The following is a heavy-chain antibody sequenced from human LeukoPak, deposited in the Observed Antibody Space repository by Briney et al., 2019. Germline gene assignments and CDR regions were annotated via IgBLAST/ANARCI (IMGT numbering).Heavy chain of an antibody. D-gene: IGHD4-17*01. CDR1: GFTFDDYG. J-gene: IGHJ6*03. CDR2: INWNGGST. CDR3: AREYGDYRYYYYYYMDV. V-gene: IGHV3-20*04. Sequence: GGSLRLSCAASGFTFDDYGMSWVRQAPGKGLEWVSGINWNGGSTGYADSVKGRFTISRDNAKNSLYLQMNSLRAEDTALYYCAREYGDYRYYYYYYMDVWGKGTTVTVSS.